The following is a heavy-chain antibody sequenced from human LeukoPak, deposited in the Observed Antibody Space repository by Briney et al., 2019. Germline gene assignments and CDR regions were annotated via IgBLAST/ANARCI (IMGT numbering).Heavy chain of an antibody. CDR1: GGSISSHY. V-gene: IGHV4-59*11. CDR3: ARGGAAGSDY. Sequence: SETLSLTCTVSGGSISSHYWSWIRQPPGKGLEWIGYIYYSGSTNYNPSLKGRVTISIDTSKNQFSLKLSSVTAADTAVYYCARGGAAGSDYWGRGTLVTVSS. D-gene: IGHD6-13*01. J-gene: IGHJ4*02. CDR2: IYYSGST.